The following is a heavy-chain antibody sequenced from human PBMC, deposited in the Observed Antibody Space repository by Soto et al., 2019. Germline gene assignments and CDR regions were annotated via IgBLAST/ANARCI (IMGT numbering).Heavy chain of an antibody. CDR1: GDSISNLDYF. D-gene: IGHD7-27*01. CDR2: IYKSATT. Sequence: SETLSLTCSVTGDSISNLDYFWAWIRQPPGQALEYIGYIYKSATTYYNPSFESRVAISVDTSKSQFSLNVTSVTAADTAVYFCARGRYCLTGRCFPNWFDSWGQGALVTVSS. CDR3: ARGRYCLTGRCFPNWFDS. V-gene: IGHV4-30-4*01. J-gene: IGHJ5*01.